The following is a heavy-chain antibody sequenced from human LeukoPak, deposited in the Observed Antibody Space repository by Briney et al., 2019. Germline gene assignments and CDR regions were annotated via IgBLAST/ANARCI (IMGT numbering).Heavy chain of an antibody. D-gene: IGHD5-18*01. J-gene: IGHJ1*01. V-gene: IGHV1-8*03. CDR1: GYTFTYYD. CDR3: ARGQRGYRYGQEYFQK. Sequence: GASVKVSCKASGYTFTYYDINWVRQAPGQGLEWMGWMNPNSGNTGYAQKFQGRVTITRITSLSTAYMELRSLRYDDTAFYYCARGQRGYRYGQEYFQKWGQGHLVNVSP. CDR2: MNPNSGNT.